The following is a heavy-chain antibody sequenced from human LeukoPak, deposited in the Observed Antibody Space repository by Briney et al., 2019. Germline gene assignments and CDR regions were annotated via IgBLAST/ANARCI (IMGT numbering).Heavy chain of an antibody. CDR2: INSGGTT. CDR1: GFIVSNNY. J-gene: IGHJ4*02. V-gene: IGHV3-66*04. CDR3: ARHDYGDYEGDY. D-gene: IGHD4-17*01. Sequence: GGSLRLSCAASGFIVSNNYMSWVRQAPGKGLEWVSLINSGGTTYYPDSVKGRFTISRDNSMNTLYLQMNSLRAEDTAVYYCARHDYGDYEGDYWGQGTLVTVSS.